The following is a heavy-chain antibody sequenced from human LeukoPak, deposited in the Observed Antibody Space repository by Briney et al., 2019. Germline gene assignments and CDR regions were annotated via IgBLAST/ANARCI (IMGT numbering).Heavy chain of an antibody. Sequence: QPGGSLRLSCAASGFTLSSYWMDWVRHAPGKGLVWVSRIHSDGGITRYTDSVKGRFTISRDNAKNTLYLQMNSLRAEDTAVYYCARESSSGVGYFDYWGQGTLVTVSS. D-gene: IGHD6-19*01. V-gene: IGHV3-74*01. J-gene: IGHJ4*02. CDR2: IHSDGGIT. CDR3: ARESSSGVGYFDY. CDR1: GFTLSSYW.